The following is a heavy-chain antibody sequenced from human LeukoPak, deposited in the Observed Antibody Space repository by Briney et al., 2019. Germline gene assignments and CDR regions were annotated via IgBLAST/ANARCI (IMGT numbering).Heavy chain of an antibody. CDR3: ARGRYCSGGSCPVGGHWFDP. D-gene: IGHD2-15*01. J-gene: IGHJ5*02. CDR2: MNPNSGNT. CDR1: GNTFTSYD. V-gene: IGHV1-8*01. Sequence: ASVKVSCKASGNTFTSYDINWVRQATGQGLEWMGWMNPNSGNTGYAQKFQGRVTMTRNTSISTAYMELSSLRSEDTAVYYCARGRYCSGGSCPVGGHWFDPWGQGTLVTVSS.